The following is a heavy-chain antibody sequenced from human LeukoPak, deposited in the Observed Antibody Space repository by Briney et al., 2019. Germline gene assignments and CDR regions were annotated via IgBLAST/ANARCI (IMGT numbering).Heavy chain of an antibody. CDR3: AKDLSIAATPLDY. J-gene: IGHJ4*02. Sequence: GGSLRLSCAASGFTFSSYGMHWVRQAPGKGLEWVAFIRYDGSNKYYADSVKGRFTISRDNSKNTLYLQMNSLRAEDTAVYYCAKDLSIAATPLDYWGQGTLVTVSS. CDR2: IRYDGSNK. D-gene: IGHD6-6*01. V-gene: IGHV3-30*02. CDR1: GFTFSSYG.